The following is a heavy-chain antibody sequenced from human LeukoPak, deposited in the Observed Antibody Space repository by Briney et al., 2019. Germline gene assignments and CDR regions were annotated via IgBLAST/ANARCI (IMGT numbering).Heavy chain of an antibody. CDR1: GFTFSNYW. CDR3: VRDWDHFDFDS. J-gene: IGHJ5*01. CDR2: IKGDGSHT. V-gene: IGHV3-74*01. Sequence: GGSLRLSCAASGFTFSNYWMHWVRQAPGKGLVWVSRIKGDGSHTIYADSVKGRFAISRDNAKNTLYLQMKSLRAEDTAVYYCVRDWDHFDFDSWGQGTLVTVSS. D-gene: IGHD3-9*01.